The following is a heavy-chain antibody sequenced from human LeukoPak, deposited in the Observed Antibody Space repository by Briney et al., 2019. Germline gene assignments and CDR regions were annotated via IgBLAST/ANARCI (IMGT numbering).Heavy chain of an antibody. CDR2: ISGRSDSI. CDR3: AREKWERHHCGVDV. V-gene: IGHV3-23*01. Sequence: PGGSLRHSCAASGFTFSSYTMSWVRQAPGKGLERVSGISGRSDSIYYADSVEGRFTISRDYSKSTVDLQMNSLRAEDTAVYYCAREKWERHHCGVDVWGQGTTVTVSS. J-gene: IGHJ6*02. CDR1: GFTFSSYT. D-gene: IGHD1-26*01.